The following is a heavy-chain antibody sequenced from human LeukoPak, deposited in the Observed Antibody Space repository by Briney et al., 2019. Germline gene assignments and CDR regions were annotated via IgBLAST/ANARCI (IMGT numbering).Heavy chain of an antibody. V-gene: IGHV3-7*01. J-gene: IGHJ3*02. CDR2: IKQDGSEK. Sequence: GGSLRLSCAASGFTFSSYWMSWVRQAPGKGLEWVANIKQDGSEKYYVDSVKGRFTISRDNAKNSLYLQMNSLRAEDTAAYYCARDLRVFGYAFDIWGQGTMVTVSS. CDR3: ARDLRVFGYAFDI. CDR1: GFTFSSYW. D-gene: IGHD3-3*01.